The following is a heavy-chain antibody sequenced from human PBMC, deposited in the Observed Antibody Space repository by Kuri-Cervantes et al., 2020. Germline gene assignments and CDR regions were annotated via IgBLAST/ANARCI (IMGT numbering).Heavy chain of an antibody. CDR2: IYSGGST. D-gene: IGHD3-10*01. J-gene: IGHJ4*02. Sequence: GESLKISCAASGFTVSSNYMSWVRQAPGKGLEWVSVIYSGGSTYYADSVKGRFTISRDNSKNTLYLQMNSLRAEDTALYYCAKGPKEYYYGSGSYLPLYYFDYWGQGTLVTVSS. CDR3: AKGPKEYYYGSGSYLPLYYFDY. V-gene: IGHV3-53*05. CDR1: GFTVSSNY.